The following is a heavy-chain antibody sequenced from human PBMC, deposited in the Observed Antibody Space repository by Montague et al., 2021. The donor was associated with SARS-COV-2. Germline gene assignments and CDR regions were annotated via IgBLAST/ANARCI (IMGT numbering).Heavy chain of an antibody. CDR2: INHSGST. J-gene: IGHJ4*02. CDR1: GGSFSGYY. Sequence: SETLSLTCAVYGGSFSGYYGNWIRQPPGKGLECIGEINHSGSTNYNPSLKSRVTMSVDTSKNQFSLKLSSVTAADTAVYYCARGARQGYGFRLGSFDYWGQGTLVTVSS. V-gene: IGHV4-34*01. CDR3: ARGARQGYGFRLGSFDY. D-gene: IGHD3-10*01.